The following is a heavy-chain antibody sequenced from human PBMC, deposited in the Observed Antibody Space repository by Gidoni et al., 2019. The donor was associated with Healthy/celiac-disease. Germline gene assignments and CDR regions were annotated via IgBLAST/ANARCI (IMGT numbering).Heavy chain of an antibody. Sequence: EVQLLESGGGLVQPGGSLRLSCAASGFTFSSYAMSWVRQAPGKGLEWVSAISGSGGSTYYADSVKGRFTISRDNSKNTLYLQMNSLRAEDTAVYYCAKGGGLTMIVVVTPGLAVDIWGQGTMVTVSS. V-gene: IGHV3-23*01. CDR1: GFTFSSYA. CDR3: AKGGGLTMIVVVTPGLAVDI. J-gene: IGHJ3*02. D-gene: IGHD3-22*01. CDR2: ISGSGGST.